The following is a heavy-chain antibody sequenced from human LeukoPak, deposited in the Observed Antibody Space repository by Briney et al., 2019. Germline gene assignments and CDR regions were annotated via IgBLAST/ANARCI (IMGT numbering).Heavy chain of an antibody. J-gene: IGHJ3*02. CDR3: ARVYGSGSYSLWAFGI. Sequence: GGSLRLSGAASGFTFSSNSMEWVAQAPGKGLEGGSSISSGSSYIYYADSVKVRFTISRDNAKNSLYLQLTSLRAEDRAVYYCARVYGSGSYSLWAFGIWGEGTMVTVSS. CDR1: GFTFSSNS. CDR2: ISSGSSYI. D-gene: IGHD3-10*01. V-gene: IGHV3-21*01.